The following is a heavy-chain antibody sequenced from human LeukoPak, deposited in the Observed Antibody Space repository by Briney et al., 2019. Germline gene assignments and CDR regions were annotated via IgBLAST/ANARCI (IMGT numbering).Heavy chain of an antibody. D-gene: IGHD3-22*01. CDR1: GFTFSSYS. V-gene: IGHV3-21*04. CDR2: ISSSSSYI. J-gene: IGHJ3*02. CDR3: ARGGRGSAAVVAPRSFDI. Sequence: GGSLRLSCAASGFTFSSYSMNWVRQAPGKGLEWVSSISSSSSYIYYADSVKGRFIISRDISKNTLYLQMNSLRAEDSALYYCARGGRGSAAVVAPRSFDIWGQGTMVTVSS.